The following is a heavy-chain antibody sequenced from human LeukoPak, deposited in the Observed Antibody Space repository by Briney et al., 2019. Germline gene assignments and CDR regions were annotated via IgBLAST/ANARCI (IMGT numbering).Heavy chain of an antibody. D-gene: IGHD2-21*02. V-gene: IGHV4-39*07. J-gene: IGHJ5*02. CDR3: ARRDCAAWFDP. CDR1: GDSITSGAYY. CDR2: VYYSGSI. Sequence: SETLSLTCSVSGDSITSGAYYWAWLRQPPGKGLEWIGSVYYSGSIKYNPSLKGRVSISRDMSKNQFSLNLNSVNATDTAVYYCARRDCAAWFDPWGQGTLVTVSS.